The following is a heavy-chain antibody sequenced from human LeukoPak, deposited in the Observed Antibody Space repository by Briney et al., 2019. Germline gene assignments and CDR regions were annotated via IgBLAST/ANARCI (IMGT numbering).Heavy chain of an antibody. V-gene: IGHV3-23*01. D-gene: IGHD3-22*01. CDR2: VSCSGGST. CDR1: GFTFSSYA. CDR3: AKVHTSRGWNYYDSSGYSPK. J-gene: IGHJ4*02. Sequence: GGSLRLSCAASGFTFSSYAMSWVRQAPGKGLEWVSAVSCSGGSTYYADSVNGRFTISRDNPKKTLYLQMNSLRAEDAAVSYCAKVHTSRGWNYYDSSGYSPKWGEGTLVTVSS.